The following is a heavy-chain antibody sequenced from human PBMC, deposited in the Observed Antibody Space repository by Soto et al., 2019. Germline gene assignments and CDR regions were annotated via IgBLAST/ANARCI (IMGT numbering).Heavy chain of an antibody. J-gene: IGHJ5*02. CDR3: ARFPPRVEGYHVDP. CDR1: GFSLSDYY. CDR2: ISSSGSTK. D-gene: IGHD5-12*01. Sequence: QVQLVESGGGLVKPGGSLRVSCAASGFSLSDYYMSWIRQAPGKGLEWVSYISSSGSTKHYGHSVKGRFTISRDNAKNSLYLQMTSLRAEDPAVYYCARFPPRVEGYHVDPWGQGTLVTVSS. V-gene: IGHV3-11*01.